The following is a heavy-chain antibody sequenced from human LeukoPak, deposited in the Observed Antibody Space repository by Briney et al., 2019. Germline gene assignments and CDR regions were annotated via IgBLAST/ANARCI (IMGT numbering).Heavy chain of an antibody. D-gene: IGHD3-22*01. CDR2: IIPIFGTA. Sequence: SVTVSFTSSVGTFINYAISWVRQAPGQGLEWMGRIIPIFGTANYAQKFQGRVTITADKSTSTAYMELSSLRSEDTAVYYCASWYYYDSSGYSNYWGQGTLVTVSS. V-gene: IGHV1-69*06. J-gene: IGHJ4*02. CDR1: VGTFINYA. CDR3: ASWYYYDSSGYSNY.